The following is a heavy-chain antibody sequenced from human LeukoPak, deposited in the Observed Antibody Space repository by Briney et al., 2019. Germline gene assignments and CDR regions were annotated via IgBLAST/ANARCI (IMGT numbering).Heavy chain of an antibody. CDR1: GYTFVTYS. CDR3: VRHLSDITSLPNY. Sequence: GESLKISCKGSGYTFVTYSIGWVRQMPGKGLEWMGIIYTGDSRTTYSPSSQGQVTISADKSISNAYLQWSSLKASDTAIYYCVRHLSDITSLPNYWGPGNLITVAS. J-gene: IGHJ4*02. D-gene: IGHD2-2*01. CDR2: IYTGDSRT. V-gene: IGHV5-51*01.